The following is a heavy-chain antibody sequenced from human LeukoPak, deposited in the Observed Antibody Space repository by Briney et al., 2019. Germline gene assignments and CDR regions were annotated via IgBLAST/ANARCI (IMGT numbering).Heavy chain of an antibody. D-gene: IGHD6-19*01. CDR1: GFTFSSYA. Sequence: GGSLRLSCAASGFTFSSYATSWVRQAPGKGLEWVTAISGSGGSTYYADSVKGRLTISRDNSKNTLYLQMNSLRAEDTAVYYCAKDLQQWLVGVGWFDPWGQGTLVTVSS. J-gene: IGHJ5*02. V-gene: IGHV3-23*01. CDR2: ISGSGGST. CDR3: AKDLQQWLVGVGWFDP.